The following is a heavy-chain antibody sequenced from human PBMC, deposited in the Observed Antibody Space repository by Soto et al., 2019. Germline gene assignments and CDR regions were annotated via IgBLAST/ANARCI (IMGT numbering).Heavy chain of an antibody. D-gene: IGHD1-26*01. V-gene: IGHV3-30*18. CDR3: AKDPEWELRKWSYYFDY. CDR1: GFTFSRYG. J-gene: IGHJ4*02. Sequence: GGSLRLSCVASGFTFSRYGMHWVRQAPGKGLEWVAVISYDGSNKYYADSVKGRFTISRDNSKNTLYLQMNSLRGEDTAVYYCAKDPEWELRKWSYYFDYWGQGTLVTVSS. CDR2: ISYDGSNK.